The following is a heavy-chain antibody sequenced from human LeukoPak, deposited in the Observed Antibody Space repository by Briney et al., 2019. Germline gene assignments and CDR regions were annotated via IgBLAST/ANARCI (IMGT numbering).Heavy chain of an antibody. CDR1: GGSISSSSYY. V-gene: IGHV4-39*01. CDR3: ARHRIAAAGFDP. J-gene: IGHJ5*02. D-gene: IGHD6-13*01. Sequence: SGTLSLTCTVSGGSISSSSYYWGWIRQSPGKGLEWIGSIYYSGSTYYNPSLKSRVTISVDTSKNQFSLKLSSVTAADTAVYYCARHRIAAAGFDPWGQGTLVTVSS. CDR2: IYYSGST.